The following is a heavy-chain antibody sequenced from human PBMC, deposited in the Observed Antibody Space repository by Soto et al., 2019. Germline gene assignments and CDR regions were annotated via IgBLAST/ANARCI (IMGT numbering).Heavy chain of an antibody. CDR1: GDRFTDYY. J-gene: IGHJ6*03. CDR2: INPNSGVT. V-gene: IGHV1-2*04. D-gene: IGHD5-12*01. CDR3: ARESGGATATLDYYYFYMDV. Sequence: QVQLVQSGGEVKEPGASVTVSCRASGDRFTDYYMHWVRQAPGQGLEWMGWINPNSGVTKYAQKFQGWVTMTRDTSIRTVYMQLSRLGFDDTAIYYCARESGGATATLDYYYFYMDVWGTGTTVTVSS.